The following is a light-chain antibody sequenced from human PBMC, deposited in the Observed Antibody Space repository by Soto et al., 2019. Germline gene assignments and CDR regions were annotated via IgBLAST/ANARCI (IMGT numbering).Light chain of an antibody. V-gene: IGKV1-12*01. CDR2: GAS. Sequence: DIQMTQSPSSVSASVGDRLTLTCRASRDISNSLAWYQQTPGKAPKLLLRGASSLHRGVPSRFSGGGAGTEFTLTISSLQPEDFATYYCQQFNSLFGQGTRLEIK. J-gene: IGKJ5*01. CDR3: QQFNSL. CDR1: RDISNS.